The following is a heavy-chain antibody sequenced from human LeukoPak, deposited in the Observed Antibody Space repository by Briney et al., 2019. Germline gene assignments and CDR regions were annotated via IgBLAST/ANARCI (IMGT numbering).Heavy chain of an antibody. CDR1: GGTSSSYA. V-gene: IGHV1-69*01. CDR2: IIPIFGTA. CDR3: ARDPDLRMFSGYGDYANYYYYYGMDV. Sequence: GSSVKVSCKASGGTSSSYAISWVRQAPGQGLEWMGGIIPIFGTANYAQKFQGRVTITADESTSTAYMVLSSLRSEDTAVYYCARDPDLRMFSGYGDYANYYYYYGMDVWGQGTTVTVSS. J-gene: IGHJ6*02. D-gene: IGHD4-17*01.